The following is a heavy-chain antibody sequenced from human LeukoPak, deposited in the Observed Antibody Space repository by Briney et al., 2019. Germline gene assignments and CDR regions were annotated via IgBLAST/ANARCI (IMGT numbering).Heavy chain of an antibody. Sequence: SETLSLTCTVSGGSISDKYWSWLRQPPGKGLEWIGYIYTSGRTHYNPSLKSRVTISVDTSENQFSLKLSSVTAADTAVHYCASLIAVADPRLDYWGQGTLVTVSS. D-gene: IGHD6-19*01. CDR3: ASLIAVADPRLDY. V-gene: IGHV4-4*08. J-gene: IGHJ4*02. CDR1: GGSISDKY. CDR2: IYTSGRT.